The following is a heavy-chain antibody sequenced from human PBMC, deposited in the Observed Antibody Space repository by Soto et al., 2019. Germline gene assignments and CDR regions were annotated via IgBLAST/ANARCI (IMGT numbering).Heavy chain of an antibody. CDR2: IKSKTDGGTT. V-gene: IGHV3-15*07. D-gene: IGHD3-10*01. J-gene: IGHJ3*02. CDR3: TTGYYGSPGAFDI. CDR1: GFTFSNAW. Sequence: GGSLRLSCAASGFTFSNAWMNWVRQAPGKGLEWVGRIKSKTDGGTTDYAAPVKGRFTISRDDSKNTLYLQMNSLKTEDTAVYYCTTGYYGSPGAFDIWGQGTMVTVSS.